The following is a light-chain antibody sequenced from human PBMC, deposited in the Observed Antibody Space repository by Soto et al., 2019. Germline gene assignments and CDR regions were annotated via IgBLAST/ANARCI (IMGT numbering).Light chain of an antibody. CDR2: AAS. V-gene: IGKV1-27*01. CDR3: QKYDTAPQT. Sequence: DIQMTQSPSSLSASVGDRGTVTCRASQGILDYVAWFQQRPGEAPKLLIYAASTLHSGVPSRFSGRGSGTDFTLTISSLESDDVATYYCQKYDTAPQTFGPGTKVEIK. J-gene: IGKJ1*01. CDR1: QGILDY.